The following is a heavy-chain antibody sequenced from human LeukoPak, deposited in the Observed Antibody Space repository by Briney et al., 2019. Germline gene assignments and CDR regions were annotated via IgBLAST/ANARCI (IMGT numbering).Heavy chain of an antibody. CDR1: GYTFTSYG. CDR3: ARESHITREDY. CDR2: ISASNSDT. J-gene: IGHJ4*02. V-gene: IGHV1-18*01. Sequence: ASVKVSCKASGYTFTSYGISWVRQAPGQGLEWMGWISASNSDTDYPQNLQGRVTMTTDTYMSTAYMELRSLTSDDTAIYYCARESHITREDYWGQGTLVTVSS. D-gene: IGHD1-14*01.